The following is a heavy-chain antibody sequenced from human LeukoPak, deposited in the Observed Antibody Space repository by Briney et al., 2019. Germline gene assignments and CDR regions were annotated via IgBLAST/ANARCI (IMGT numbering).Heavy chain of an antibody. D-gene: IGHD5-18*01. CDR1: GGSINNYY. J-gene: IGHJ3*02. V-gene: IGHV4-59*01. CDR2: IYYSGTT. Sequence: SETLSLTCTVSGGSINNYYWTWIRQPPGKGLEYMGYIYYSGTTNYTPSLKSRLTMSVDTSRNQFSLNLNSVTAADTAVYYCARSGYSYGADASDIWGQGTMVAVSS. CDR3: ARSGYSYGADASDI.